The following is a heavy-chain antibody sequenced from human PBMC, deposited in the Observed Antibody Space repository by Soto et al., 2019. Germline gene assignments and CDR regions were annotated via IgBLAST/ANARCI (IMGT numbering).Heavy chain of an antibody. CDR1: GFTFSSYA. D-gene: IGHD3-22*01. Sequence: GGSLRLSCAASGFTFSSYAMSWVRQAPGKGLEWVSAISGSGGSTYYADSVKGRFTISRDNSKNTLYLQMNSLRAEDTAVYYCASESDYYDSSGYYPFDYWGQGALVPVSS. V-gene: IGHV3-23*01. CDR3: ASESDYYDSSGYYPFDY. CDR2: ISGSGGST. J-gene: IGHJ4*02.